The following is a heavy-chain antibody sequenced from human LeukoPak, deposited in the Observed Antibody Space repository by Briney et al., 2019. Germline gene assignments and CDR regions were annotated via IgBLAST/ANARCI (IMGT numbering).Heavy chain of an antibody. V-gene: IGHV4-39*01. CDR3: ARVRDGIAVRYFDY. D-gene: IGHD5-24*01. J-gene: IGHJ4*02. CDR2: IYYGGST. CDR1: GGSISSSSYY. Sequence: SETLSLTCTVSGGSISSSSYYWGWIRQPPGKGLEWIGSIYYGGSTYYNPSLESRVTISVDTSKNQFSLKLSSVTAADTAVYYCARVRDGIAVRYFDYWGQGTLVTVSS.